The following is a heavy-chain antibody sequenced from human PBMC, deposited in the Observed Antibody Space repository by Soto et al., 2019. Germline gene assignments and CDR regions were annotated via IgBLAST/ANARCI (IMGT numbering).Heavy chain of an antibody. V-gene: IGHV4-34*01. J-gene: IGHJ5*02. D-gene: IGHD3-22*01. CDR3: ARTGKFYYYDMSGLPFDP. Sequence: SETLSLTCAVYGGSFSGYYWSWIRQPPGKGLEWIGDINHLGTTNYNPSLKRRVSISLDKSKNQFSLKLTSVTAADTAVYFCARTGKFYYYDMSGLPFDPWGPGVLVTVSS. CDR2: INHLGTT. CDR1: GGSFSGYY.